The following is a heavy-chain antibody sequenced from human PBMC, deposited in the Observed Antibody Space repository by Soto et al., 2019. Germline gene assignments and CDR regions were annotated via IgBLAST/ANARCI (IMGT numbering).Heavy chain of an antibody. J-gene: IGHJ3*02. Sequence: ESGGGVVRPGGSLRLSCAASGFTFDDYGMSWVRQAPGKGLEWVSGINWNGGSTGYADSVKGRFTISRDNAKNSLYLQMNSLRAEDTALYHCARDLGGPTVTTGAFDIWGQGTMVTVSS. V-gene: IGHV3-20*01. CDR1: GFTFDDYG. D-gene: IGHD4-17*01. CDR2: INWNGGST. CDR3: ARDLGGPTVTTGAFDI.